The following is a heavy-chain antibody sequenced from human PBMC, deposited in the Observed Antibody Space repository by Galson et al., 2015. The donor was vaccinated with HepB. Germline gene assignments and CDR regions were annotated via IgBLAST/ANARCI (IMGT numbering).Heavy chain of an antibody. CDR3: ARTGDATGYYYYYMDV. V-gene: IGHV4-59*08. CDR2: IYYSGIT. D-gene: IGHD7-27*01. J-gene: IGHJ6*03. CDR1: GGSISSYY. Sequence: LSLTCTVSGGSISSYYWSWIRQPPGKGMEWRGHIYYSGITKYNPSLKNRVAISVDTSKNRFSLKLISVTAADTAVYYCARTGDATGYYYYYMDVWGKGTTVTVSS.